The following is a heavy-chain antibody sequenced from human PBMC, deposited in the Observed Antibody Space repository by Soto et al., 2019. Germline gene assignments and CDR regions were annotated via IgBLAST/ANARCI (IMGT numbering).Heavy chain of an antibody. D-gene: IGHD3-3*01. CDR3: ARIRFPRGASDY. CDR1: GGSFSGYY. J-gene: IGHJ4*02. Sequence: PSETLSLTCAVYGGSFSGYYWSWIRQPPGKGLEWIGEINHSGSTNYNPSLKSRVTISVDTSKNQFSLKLSSVTAADTAVYYCARIRFPRGASDYWGQGTLVTVSS. CDR2: INHSGST. V-gene: IGHV4-34*01.